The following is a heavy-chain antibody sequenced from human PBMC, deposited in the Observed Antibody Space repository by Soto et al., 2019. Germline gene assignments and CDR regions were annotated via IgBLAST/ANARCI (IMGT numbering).Heavy chain of an antibody. V-gene: IGHV3-13*01. CDR2: IGTAGDT. Sequence: EVQLVESGGGLVQPGGSLRLSCTVSGFIFSNYDMHWVRQVTGRGLEWVSAIGTAGDTYYSGSVKGRFTSSRENAKNSLYLQMNSLRAEDTAVYYCVRDGGGNPGGYYYYSMDVWGQGTTVIVSS. D-gene: IGHD3-16*01. CDR1: GFIFSNYD. J-gene: IGHJ6*02. CDR3: VRDGGGNPGGYYYYSMDV.